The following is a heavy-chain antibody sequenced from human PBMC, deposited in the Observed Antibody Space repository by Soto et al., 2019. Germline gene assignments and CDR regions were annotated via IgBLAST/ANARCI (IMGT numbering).Heavy chain of an antibody. CDR2: ISYDGSNK. CDR1: GFTFSSYG. CDR3: AKALRSGYYVAYYYYYMDV. V-gene: IGHV3-30*18. J-gene: IGHJ6*03. D-gene: IGHD3-3*01. Sequence: GGSLRLSCAASGFTFSSYGMHWVRQAPGKGLEWVAVISYDGSNKYYADSVKGRFTISRDNSKNTLYLQMNSLRAEDTAVYYCAKALRSGYYVAYYYYYMDVWGKGTTVTVSS.